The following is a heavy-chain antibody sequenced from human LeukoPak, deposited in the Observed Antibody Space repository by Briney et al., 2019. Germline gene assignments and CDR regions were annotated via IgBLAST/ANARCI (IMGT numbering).Heavy chain of an antibody. J-gene: IGHJ1*01. D-gene: IGHD1-26*01. CDR3: AREWELLRKYLYH. CDR2: INPNSGGT. V-gene: IGHV1-2*02. Sequence: ASVKVSCKASGYTFTGYNLHWVRQAPGQGLDWMGWINPNSGGTTYAQNFKGRVTMTWDTSISTAYMELSRLRSDDTAVYYCAREWELLRKYLYHWGQGTLVTVSS. CDR1: GYTFTGYN.